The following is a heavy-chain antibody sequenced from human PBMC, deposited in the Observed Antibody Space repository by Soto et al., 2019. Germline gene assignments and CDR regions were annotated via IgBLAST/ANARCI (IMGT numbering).Heavy chain of an antibody. Sequence: SETLSLTCAVYGGSFSGYYWSWIRQPPGKGLEWIGEINHSGSTNYNPSLKGRVTISVDTSKNQFSLKLSSVTAADTAVYYCARGRYSSSWFYYFDYWGQGTLVTVSS. CDR1: GGSFSGYY. D-gene: IGHD6-13*01. J-gene: IGHJ4*02. CDR2: INHSGST. CDR3: ARGRYSSSWFYYFDY. V-gene: IGHV4-34*01.